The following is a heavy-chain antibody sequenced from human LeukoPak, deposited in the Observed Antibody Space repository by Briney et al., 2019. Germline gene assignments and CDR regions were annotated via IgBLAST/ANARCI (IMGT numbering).Heavy chain of an antibody. Sequence: ASVKVSCKASGYTFTGYYMHWVRQAPGQGLEWMGWINPNSGGTNYAQKFQGRVTMTRDTSISTAYMELSRLRSGDTAVYYCAREDLYYYDSSGSEYFQHWGQGTLVTVSS. CDR1: GYTFTGYY. J-gene: IGHJ1*01. CDR3: AREDLYYYDSSGSEYFQH. V-gene: IGHV1-2*02. CDR2: INPNSGGT. D-gene: IGHD3-22*01.